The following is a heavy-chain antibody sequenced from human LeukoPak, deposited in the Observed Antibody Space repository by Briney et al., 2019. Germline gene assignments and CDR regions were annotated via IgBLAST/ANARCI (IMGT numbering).Heavy chain of an antibody. D-gene: IGHD2-2*01. V-gene: IGHV3-21*01. J-gene: IGHJ4*02. Sequence: GGSLRLSCAASGFTFSSYSMNWVRQAPGKGLEWVSSISSSSSYIYYADSLKGRFTISRDNAKNSLYLQMNSLRGEDTAVYYCARGVLGSTSGGATGDYSGQRTLVTVSS. CDR1: GFTFSSYS. CDR3: ARGVLGSTSGGATGDY. CDR2: ISSSSSYI.